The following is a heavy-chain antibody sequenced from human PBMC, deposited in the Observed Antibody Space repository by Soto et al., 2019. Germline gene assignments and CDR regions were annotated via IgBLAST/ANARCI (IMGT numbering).Heavy chain of an antibody. J-gene: IGHJ6*02. CDR2: INHSGST. V-gene: IGHV4-34*01. Sequence: SETLSLTCAVYGGSFSGYYWSWIRQPPGKGLEWIGEINHSGSTNYNPSLKSRVTISVDTSKNQFSLKLSSVTAADTAAYYCARANYDIRYGMDVWGQGTTVTVSS. CDR3: ARANYDIRYGMDV. CDR1: GGSFSGYY. D-gene: IGHD3-9*01.